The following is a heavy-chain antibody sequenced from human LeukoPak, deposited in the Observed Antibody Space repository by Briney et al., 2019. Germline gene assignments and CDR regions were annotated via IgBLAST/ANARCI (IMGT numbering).Heavy chain of an antibody. V-gene: IGHV3-23*01. CDR1: GFTFSSYA. CDR2: ISGSGGST. Sequence: QPGGSLRLSCAASGFTFSSYAMSWVRQAPGKGLEWVSAISGSGGSTYYADSVKGRFTISRDNSKNTLYPQMNSLRAEDTAVYYCAKDPYCSGGNCYGLVHYFDYWGQGTLVTVSS. D-gene: IGHD2-15*01. J-gene: IGHJ4*02. CDR3: AKDPYCSGGNCYGLVHYFDY.